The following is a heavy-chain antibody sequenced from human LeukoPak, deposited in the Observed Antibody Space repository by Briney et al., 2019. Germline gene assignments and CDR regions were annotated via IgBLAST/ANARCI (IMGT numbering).Heavy chain of an antibody. J-gene: IGHJ6*03. CDR1: GYTFTSYA. V-gene: IGHV1-8*02. Sequence: GASVKVSCKASGYTFTSYAMNWVRQAPGQGLEWMGWMNPNSGNTGYAQKFQGRVTMTRNTSISTAYMELSSLRSEDTAVYYCARVSYSSSWYNYYYYYMDVWGKGTTVTISS. CDR3: ARVSYSSSWYNYYYYYMDV. D-gene: IGHD6-13*01. CDR2: MNPNSGNT.